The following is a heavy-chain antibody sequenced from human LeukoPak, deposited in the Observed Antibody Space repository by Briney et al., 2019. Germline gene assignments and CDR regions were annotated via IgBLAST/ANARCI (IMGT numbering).Heavy chain of an antibody. Sequence: SVKVSCKASGGTFSSYAISWVRQAPGQGLEWMGGIIPIFGTANYAQKFQGRVTITADESTSTAYMELSSLRSEDTAVYHCARDPDYQRYFDYWGQGTLVTVSS. J-gene: IGHJ4*02. CDR2: IIPIFGTA. CDR3: ARDPDYQRYFDY. V-gene: IGHV1-69*13. CDR1: GGTFSSYA. D-gene: IGHD2-2*01.